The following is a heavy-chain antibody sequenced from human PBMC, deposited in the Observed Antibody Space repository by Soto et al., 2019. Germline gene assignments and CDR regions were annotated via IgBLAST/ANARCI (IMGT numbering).Heavy chain of an antibody. V-gene: IGHV3-30-3*01. CDR2: ISYDGSNK. CDR3: QSLSIAAAGPFDY. D-gene: IGHD6-13*01. Sequence: GGSLRLSCAASGFTFSSYAMHWVRQAPGKGLEWVAVISYDGSNKYYADSVKGRFTISRDNSKNTLYLQMNSLRAEDTAVYYCQSLSIAAAGPFDYWGQGTLVTVSS. J-gene: IGHJ4*02. CDR1: GFTFSSYA.